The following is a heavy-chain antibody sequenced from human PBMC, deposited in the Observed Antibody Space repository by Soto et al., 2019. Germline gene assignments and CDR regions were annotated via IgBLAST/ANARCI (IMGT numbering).Heavy chain of an antibody. V-gene: IGHV3-23*01. CDR1: GFTCNNYA. Sequence: EVQLLESGGGLVQPGGSLRLSCAASGFTCNNYAMTWVRQAPGKGLEWVSDISGGGATTSYADSVKGRFTVSRDGSNNTLYLQMSSLRAEDTALYYCAKGRGGSGSLTPRVDFWGQGTLVTVSS. CDR3: AKGRGGSGSLTPRVDF. CDR2: ISGGGATT. D-gene: IGHD3-10*01. J-gene: IGHJ4*02.